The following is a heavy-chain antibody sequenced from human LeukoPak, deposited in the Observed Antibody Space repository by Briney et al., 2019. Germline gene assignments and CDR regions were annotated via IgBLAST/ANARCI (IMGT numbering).Heavy chain of an antibody. CDR1: GFSLSSYG. Sequence: PGGSLRLSCEGSGFSLSSYGMHWVRRAPGKGLEWMTFIRFDGSEKYYADSVKGRFTISRDYSKNTLFLQMSSLRPEDTAVYYCALGKNFGYHYFDFWGQGALVTVSS. J-gene: IGHJ4*02. CDR3: ALGKNFGYHYFDF. CDR2: IRFDGSEK. D-gene: IGHD2-2*03. V-gene: IGHV3-30*02.